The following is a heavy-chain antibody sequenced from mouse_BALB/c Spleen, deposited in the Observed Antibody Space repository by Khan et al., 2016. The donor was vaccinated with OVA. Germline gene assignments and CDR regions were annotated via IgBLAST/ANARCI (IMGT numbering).Heavy chain of an antibody. V-gene: IGHV2-6-1*01. CDR3: AKQPYYHYDIMDN. J-gene: IGHJ4*01. CDR1: GFSLTNYG. CDR2: IWSDGST. Sequence: QVQLKQSGPGLVAPSQSLSITCTISGFSLTNYGVHWVRQPPGKGLEWLVVIWSDGSTTYNSTLKSRLSISKDNSKSQVSVIMNSLPTDYTAMYYCAKQPYYHYDIMDNWVKEPQSPSPQ. D-gene: IGHD2-10*01.